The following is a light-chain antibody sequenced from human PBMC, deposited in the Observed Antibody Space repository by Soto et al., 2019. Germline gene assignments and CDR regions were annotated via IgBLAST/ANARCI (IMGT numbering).Light chain of an antibody. CDR3: QSYDNSLSHVV. V-gene: IGLV1-40*01. CDR2: GDN. CDR1: NSNIGSFYD. Sequence: QSVLTQPPSVSGAPGQRVTIPCTGSNSNIGSFYDVHWYQQLPGTVPKLLIYGDNNRPSGVPDRFSGSKSGTSASLAITGLQAEDEADYYSQSYDNSLSHVVFGGGTQLTVL. J-gene: IGLJ2*01.